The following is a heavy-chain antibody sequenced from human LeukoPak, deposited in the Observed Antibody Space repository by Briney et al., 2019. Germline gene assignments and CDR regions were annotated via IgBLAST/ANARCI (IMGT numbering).Heavy chain of an antibody. CDR1: GFTFSSYA. V-gene: IGHV3-23*01. Sequence: GGSLRLSCAASGFTFSSYAMSWVRQAPGKGLEWVSAISGSGGGTYYADSVKGRFTISRDNSKNTLYLQLNSLRAEDTAVYYCAKHQGGYSGYDLVWVDYWGQGTLVTVSS. CDR2: ISGSGGGT. J-gene: IGHJ4*02. D-gene: IGHD5-12*01. CDR3: AKHQGGYSGYDLVWVDY.